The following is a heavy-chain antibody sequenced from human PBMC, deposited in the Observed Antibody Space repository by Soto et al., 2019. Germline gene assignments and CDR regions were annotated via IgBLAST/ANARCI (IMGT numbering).Heavy chain of an antibody. CDR1: GITFTRYS. CDR2: ISSTTNCL. V-gene: IGHV3-21*01. Sequence: GGSLRFSGAASGITFTRYSMNWVRRTPGKGLEWCSSISSTTNCLYSADPMKGRFPSYIDNATNSVSFEVNSLSAEETALINFAREAEDLTSNFDYWGQGTLVTVSS. CDR3: AREAEDLTSNFDY. D-gene: IGHD6-19*01. J-gene: IGHJ4*02.